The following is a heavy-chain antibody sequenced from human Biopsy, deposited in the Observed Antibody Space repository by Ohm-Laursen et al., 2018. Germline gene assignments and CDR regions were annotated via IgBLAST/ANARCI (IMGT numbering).Heavy chain of an antibody. D-gene: IGHD3-22*01. CDR3: TRGGYYYDSLAYYYWFDP. Sequence: SVKVPCKASGYTFTGYHVHWVRQAPGQGLEWMGWINARTGDTNYAQKFQGRVTMTRDTSISTAYVDLSSLRSDDTAVYYCTRGGYYYDSLAYYYWFDPWGQGTLVTVSS. CDR2: INARTGDT. CDR1: GYTFTGYH. V-gene: IGHV1-2*02. J-gene: IGHJ5*02.